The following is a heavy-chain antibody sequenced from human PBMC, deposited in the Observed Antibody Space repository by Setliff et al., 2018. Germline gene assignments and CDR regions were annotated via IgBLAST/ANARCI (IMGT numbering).Heavy chain of an antibody. Sequence: GASVKVSCKASGGTFSSYAINWVRQAPGQGLAWMGGIVPVFGTRNYAQKFQGRVTFSADDSANTAYMELTSLTSEDTAVYYCARNIGMGQRDYFDYWGQGTVVTVSS. CDR2: IVPVFGTR. CDR1: GGTFSSYA. D-gene: IGHD5-18*01. V-gene: IGHV1-69*13. CDR3: ARNIGMGQRDYFDY. J-gene: IGHJ4*02.